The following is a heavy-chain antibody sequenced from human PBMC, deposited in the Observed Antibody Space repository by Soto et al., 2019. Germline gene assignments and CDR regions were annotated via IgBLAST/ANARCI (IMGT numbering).Heavy chain of an antibody. D-gene: IGHD4-4*01. V-gene: IGHV1-46*03. Sequence: ASVKVSCEACGYTFTSYYMHWVRQAPGQGLEWMGIINPSGGSTSYAQKFQGRVTMTRDTSTSTVYMELSSLRSEDTAVYYCARVSPLQGYYYYYMDVWGKGTTVTVSS. CDR3: ARVSPLQGYYYYYMDV. CDR2: INPSGGST. J-gene: IGHJ6*03. CDR1: GYTFTSYY.